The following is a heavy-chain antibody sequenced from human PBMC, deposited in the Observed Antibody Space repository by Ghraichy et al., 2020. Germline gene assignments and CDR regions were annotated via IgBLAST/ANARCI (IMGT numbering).Heavy chain of an antibody. CDR3: ARDHSRGSRLVRLGWFDP. D-gene: IGHD6-6*01. Sequence: GGSLRLSCVASGFTFSSYWMSWVRQAPGKGLEWVANIKQDGSEKYYVDSVKGRFTISRDNAKNSLYLQMNSLRAEDTAVYYCARDHSRGSRLVRLGWFDPWGQGTLVTVSS. V-gene: IGHV3-7*01. CDR1: GFTFSSYW. CDR2: IKQDGSEK. J-gene: IGHJ5*02.